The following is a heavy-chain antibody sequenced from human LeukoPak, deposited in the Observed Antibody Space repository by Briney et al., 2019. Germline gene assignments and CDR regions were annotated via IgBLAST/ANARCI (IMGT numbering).Heavy chain of an antibody. D-gene: IGHD1-1*01. CDR3: ARSELSPSDFDY. J-gene: IGHJ4*02. V-gene: IGHV3-7*01. CDR1: GLTFSNYW. CDR2: IKQDGSEK. Sequence: GGSLRLSCAVSGLTFSNYWMNWVRQAPGKGLEWVANIKQDGSEKYYVDSVKGRFTISRDNAKNSLYLQMNSLRAEDTAMYYCARSELSPSDFDYWGQGTLVTVSS.